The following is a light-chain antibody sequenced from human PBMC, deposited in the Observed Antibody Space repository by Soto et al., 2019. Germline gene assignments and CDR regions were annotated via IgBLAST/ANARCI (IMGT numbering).Light chain of an antibody. V-gene: IGLV1-40*01. Sequence: QSALTQPPSLSGAPGQRVTISCTGSSSNIGAGYDVHWYQQLPGTAPRVLIYDNNSRPSGVPARFSGSKSGTSASLAITGLQGEDEADYYCHSYDVSLSGPVFGGGTKVTVL. CDR1: SSNIGAGYD. CDR3: HSYDVSLSGPV. J-gene: IGLJ2*01. CDR2: DNN.